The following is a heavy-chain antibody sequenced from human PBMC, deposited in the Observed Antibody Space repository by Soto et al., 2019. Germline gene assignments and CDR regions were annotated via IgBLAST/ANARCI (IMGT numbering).Heavy chain of an antibody. CDR1: GGSISSYY. CDR3: ARVMEQLALDY. CDR2: IYTSGRT. V-gene: IGHV4-4*07. J-gene: IGHJ4*02. D-gene: IGHD6-6*01. Sequence: QGQLQESGPGLVKPSETLSLTCTVSGGSISSYYSSWIRQAPGKGLEWIGRIYTSGRTNYNPSLKSRVTMSVDKSKNQFSLTLSSVTAADTAVYYCARVMEQLALDYWGQGTMVAVSS.